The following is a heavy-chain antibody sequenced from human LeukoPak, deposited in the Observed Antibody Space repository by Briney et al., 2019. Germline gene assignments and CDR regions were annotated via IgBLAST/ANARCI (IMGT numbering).Heavy chain of an antibody. CDR1: GASISSNY. CDR3: AKYGGSGWVIDY. Sequence: SETLSLTCTVSGASISSNYWTWIRQPPGKGLEYIGYIYYTGGTNYNPSLKSRVTISVDTSKNQFSLKLSSVTAADTAVYFCAKYGGSGWVIDYWGQGTLVTVSS. V-gene: IGHV4-59*08. CDR2: IYYTGGT. D-gene: IGHD6-19*01. J-gene: IGHJ4*02.